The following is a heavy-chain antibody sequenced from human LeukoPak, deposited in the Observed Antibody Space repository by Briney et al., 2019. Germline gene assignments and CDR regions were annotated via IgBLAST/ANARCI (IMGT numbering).Heavy chain of an antibody. CDR2: IYTSGST. D-gene: IGHD2-2*01. CDR1: GGSISSYY. Sequence: PLETLSLTCTVSGGSISSYYWSWIRQPAGKGLEWIGRIYTSGSTNYNPSLKSRVTMSVDTSKNQFSLKLSSVTAADTAVYYCARGGCTSNTCYYYYYYMDVWGQGTTVTVSS. V-gene: IGHV4-4*07. J-gene: IGHJ6*03. CDR3: ARGGCTSNTCYYYYYYMDV.